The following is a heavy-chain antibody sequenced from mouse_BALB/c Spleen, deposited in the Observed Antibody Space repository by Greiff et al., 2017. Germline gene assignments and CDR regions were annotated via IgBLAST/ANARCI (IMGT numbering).Heavy chain of an antibody. CDR2: ISYSGST. V-gene: IGHV3-2*02. D-gene: IGHD2-10*02. CDR3: ARRYGKGGYAMDY. Sequence: VQLQQSGPGLVKPSQSLSLTCTVTGYSITSDYAWNWIRQFPGNKLEWMGYISYSGSTSYNPSLKSRISITRDTSKNQFFLQLNSVTTEDTATYYCARRYGKGGYAMDYWGQGTSVTVSS. CDR1: GYSITSDYA. J-gene: IGHJ4*01.